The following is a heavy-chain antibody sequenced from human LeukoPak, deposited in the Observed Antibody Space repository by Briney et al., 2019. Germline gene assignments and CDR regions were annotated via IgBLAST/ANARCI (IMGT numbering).Heavy chain of an antibody. V-gene: IGHV1-2*04. D-gene: IGHD6-19*01. CDR3: ARDPGIAGAGDYGMDV. CDR1: GYTFTGYY. Sequence: GASVKVSCKASGYTFTGYYMHWVRQAPGQGLEWMGWINLNSGGTNYAQKFQGWVTMTRDTSISTAYMELSRLRSDNTAVYYCARDPGIAGAGDYGMDVWGQGTTVTVSS. CDR2: INLNSGGT. J-gene: IGHJ6*02.